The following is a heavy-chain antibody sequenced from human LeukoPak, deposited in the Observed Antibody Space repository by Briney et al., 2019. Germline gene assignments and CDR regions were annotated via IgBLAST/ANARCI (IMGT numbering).Heavy chain of an antibody. D-gene: IGHD1-26*01. CDR1: GYTFTGYY. CDR2: INPNSGGT. Sequence: GASVKVSCKASGYTFTGYYIHWARQAPGQGLEWMGWINPNSGGTNYAQKFQGRVTMTRDTSISTAYMELSRLRSDDTAVYYCARLQSELPEDFWGQGTLVTVSS. V-gene: IGHV1-2*02. J-gene: IGHJ4*02. CDR3: ARLQSELPEDF.